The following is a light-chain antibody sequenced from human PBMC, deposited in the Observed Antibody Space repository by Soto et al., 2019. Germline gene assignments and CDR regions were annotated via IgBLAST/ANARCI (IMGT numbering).Light chain of an antibody. CDR2: EVS. CDR3: SSYVGSNNFV. V-gene: IGLV2-8*01. Sequence: QSALTQPPSASGSPGQAVTISCTGTSRDVGGYNYVSWYQQHPGKAPKLMIYEVSKRPSGVPDRFSGSKSGNTASLTVSGLQAEDEADYYCSSYVGSNNFVFGTGTKVPVL. J-gene: IGLJ1*01. CDR1: SRDVGGYNY.